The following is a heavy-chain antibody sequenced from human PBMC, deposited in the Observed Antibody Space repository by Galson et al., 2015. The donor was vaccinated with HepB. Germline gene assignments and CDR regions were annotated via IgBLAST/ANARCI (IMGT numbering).Heavy chain of an antibody. J-gene: IGHJ4*02. CDR2: VTANRVYT. CDR3: ARASYCSSSRCYLGC. D-gene: IGHD2-2*01. V-gene: IGHV3-21*01. Sequence: SLRLSCAASGFIFNGYSMNGGLQAPGEGLEWVASVTANRVYTYYADSAKGRVTISRDNAKNTLSLQMNILRAEDTGVYYCARASYCSSSRCYLGCWGQGALVTVSS. CDR1: GFIFNGYS.